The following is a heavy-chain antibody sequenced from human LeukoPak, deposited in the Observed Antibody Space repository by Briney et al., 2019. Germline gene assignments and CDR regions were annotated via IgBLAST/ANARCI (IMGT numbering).Heavy chain of an antibody. D-gene: IGHD3-22*01. CDR1: GYTFNDYH. CDR3: ARGYYDGSDYEYFQH. Sequence: ASVKVSCKASGYTFNDYHIHWVRQAPGQGLEWMGWINPNSGGTNSAQKFQGRVTMTRDTSISAAYMELSRLRSDDTAVYYCARGYYDGSDYEYFQHWGQGTLVTVSS. CDR2: INPNSGGT. J-gene: IGHJ1*01. V-gene: IGHV1-2*02.